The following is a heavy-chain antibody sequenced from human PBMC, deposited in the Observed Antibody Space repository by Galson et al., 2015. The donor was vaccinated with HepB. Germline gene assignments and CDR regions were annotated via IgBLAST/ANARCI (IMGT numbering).Heavy chain of an antibody. CDR1: GFSLSTSGVG. D-gene: IGHD3-22*01. V-gene: IGHV2-5*02. CDR3: AHRDYDPSFTY. CDR2: IFWDDVQ. J-gene: IGHJ4*02. Sequence: PALVKPTQTLTLTCTFSGFSLSTSGVGVGWIRQPPGKALEWLALIFWDDVQLYSPSLKSRLTITKDTSKNRVVLTMTNMDPVDTATYYCAHRDYDPSFTYWGQGTLVTVSS.